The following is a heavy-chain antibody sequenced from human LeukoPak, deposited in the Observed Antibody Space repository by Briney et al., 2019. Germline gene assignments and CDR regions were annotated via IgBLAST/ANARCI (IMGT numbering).Heavy chain of an antibody. D-gene: IGHD1-26*01. CDR2: INHSGST. CDR1: GGSFSGYY. Sequence: SETLSLTCAVYGGSFSGYYWSWIRQPPGKGLEWIGEINHSGSTNYNPSLKSRVTISVDTSKNQFSLKLSSVTAADTAVYYCASESIVGATYGMDVWGQGTTVTVSS. CDR3: ASESIVGATYGMDV. J-gene: IGHJ6*02. V-gene: IGHV4-34*01.